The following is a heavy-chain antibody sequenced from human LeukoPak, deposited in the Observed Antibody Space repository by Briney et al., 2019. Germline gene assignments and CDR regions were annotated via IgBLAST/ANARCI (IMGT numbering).Heavy chain of an antibody. CDR1: GFTFSSYA. D-gene: IGHD3-22*01. V-gene: IGHV3-23*01. CDR3: AKDGDQYYHSSGYYGHFAY. CDR2: IGGSGGIT. J-gene: IGHJ4*02. Sequence: GGSLRLSCAASGFTFSSYAMSWVRQAPGKGLEGISTIGGSGGITYYADSLKGRFTISRDNSKNSLHLQMNSLRAEDTGVYYCAKDGDQYYHSSGYYGHFAYWGQGTLVTVSS.